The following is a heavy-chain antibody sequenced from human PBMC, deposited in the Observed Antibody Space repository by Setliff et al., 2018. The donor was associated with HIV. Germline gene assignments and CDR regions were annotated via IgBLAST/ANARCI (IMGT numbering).Heavy chain of an antibody. CDR2: IYHSGIT. CDR3: ARLGYSGSLVGAFDI. D-gene: IGHD1-26*01. CDR1: GYSISSGYY. Sequence: PSETLSLTCTVSGYSISSGYYWGWIRQPPGKGLEWIGSIYHSGITYYNSSLKSRVTISVDTSKNQFSLNLTSVTAADTAVHYCARLGYSGSLVGAFDIWGQGTMVTVSS. V-gene: IGHV4-38-2*02. J-gene: IGHJ3*02.